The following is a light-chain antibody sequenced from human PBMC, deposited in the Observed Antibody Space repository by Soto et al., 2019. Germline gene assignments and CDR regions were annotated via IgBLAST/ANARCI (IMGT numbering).Light chain of an antibody. V-gene: IGLV1-40*01. CDR1: SSNIGAGYY. Sequence: QSVLTQPPSVSGAPGQRVTISCTGSSSNIGAGYYVHWYQQLPGTAPKLLIYGNSNRPSGVPDRFSGSKSGNSASLAITGLQAEDEAEYYCQSYVSSLSGWVFGGGTKLTVL. J-gene: IGLJ3*02. CDR2: GNS. CDR3: QSYVSSLSGWV.